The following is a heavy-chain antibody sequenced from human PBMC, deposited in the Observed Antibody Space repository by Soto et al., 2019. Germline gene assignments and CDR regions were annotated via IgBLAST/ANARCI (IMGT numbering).Heavy chain of an antibody. Sequence: QVQLVESGGGVVQPGRSPRLSCAASGFTFSSYAMHWVRQAPGKGLEWVAVISYDGSNKYYADSVKGRFTISRDNSKNTLYLQMNSLRAEDTAVYYCARGRSYYYGSGSGYWGQGTLVTVSS. V-gene: IGHV3-30-3*01. CDR2: ISYDGSNK. CDR1: GFTFSSYA. CDR3: ARGRSYYYGSGSGY. D-gene: IGHD3-10*01. J-gene: IGHJ4*02.